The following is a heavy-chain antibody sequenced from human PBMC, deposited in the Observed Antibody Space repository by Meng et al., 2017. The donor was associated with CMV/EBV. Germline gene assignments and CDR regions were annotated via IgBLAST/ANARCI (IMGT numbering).Heavy chain of an antibody. Sequence: SVKVSCKASGGTFSSYAISWVRQAPGQGLEWMGWIIPILGIANYAQKFQGRVTITADKSTSTAYMELSSLRSEDTAVYYCAMSITIFGVVTHYYYYYGMDVWGQGTTVTVSS. V-gene: IGHV1-69*10. CDR3: AMSITIFGVVTHYYYYYGMDV. J-gene: IGHJ6*02. CDR1: GGTFSSYA. CDR2: IIPILGIA. D-gene: IGHD3-3*01.